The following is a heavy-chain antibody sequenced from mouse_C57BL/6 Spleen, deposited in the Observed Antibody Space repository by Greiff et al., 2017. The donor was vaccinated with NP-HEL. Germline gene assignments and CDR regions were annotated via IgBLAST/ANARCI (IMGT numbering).Heavy chain of an antibody. CDR3: AGPDYGYFDY. V-gene: IGHV1-64*01. Sequence: QGQRKQEGEERGKPGASVKLSCKASGYTLTSYWMHWVKQRPGPLPPLIGMIHPNSGSTNYHENFKSNATLTVDKSSSTAYMQLSSLTSEDSAVYYCAGPDYGYFDYWGQGTTLTVSS. CDR1: GYTLTSYW. J-gene: IGHJ2*01. D-gene: IGHD1-1*01. CDR2: IHPNSGST.